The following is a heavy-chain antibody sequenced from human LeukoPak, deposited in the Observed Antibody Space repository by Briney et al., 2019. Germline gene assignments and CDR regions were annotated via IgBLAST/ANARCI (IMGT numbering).Heavy chain of an antibody. CDR3: ARRYYDSSGYYLRPFDP. D-gene: IGHD3-22*01. V-gene: IGHV4-39*01. CDR1: GGSISSSSYY. CDR2: IYYSGST. J-gene: IGHJ5*02. Sequence: SETLSLTCTVSGGSISSSSYYWGWIRPPPGKGLEWIGSIYYSGSTYYNPSLKSRVTISVDTSKNQFSLKLSSVTAADTAVYYCARRYYDSSGYYLRPFDPWGQGTLVTVSS.